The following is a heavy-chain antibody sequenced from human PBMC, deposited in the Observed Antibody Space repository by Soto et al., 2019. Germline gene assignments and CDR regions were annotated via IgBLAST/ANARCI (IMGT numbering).Heavy chain of an antibody. V-gene: IGHV3-49*03. Sequence: EVQLVESGGGLAQPGRSLRLSCTSSGFTFAHFALTWFRQAPGRGLECVGFITSKRYGGTAEYAASVKGRFTISRDDSKSIAYLQIDSLKTEDTGIYYCARLPPNNYGWGTYPFDFWGQGARVTVSS. D-gene: IGHD3-10*01. J-gene: IGHJ4*02. CDR1: GFTFAHFA. CDR2: ITSKRYGGTA. CDR3: ARLPPNNYGWGTYPFDF.